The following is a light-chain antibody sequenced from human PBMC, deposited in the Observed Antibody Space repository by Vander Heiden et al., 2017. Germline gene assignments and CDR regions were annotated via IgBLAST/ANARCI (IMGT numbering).Light chain of an antibody. J-gene: IGKJ4*01. CDR1: QSVSSY. CDR2: DAS. Sequence: EFVLTTSASTLSLSPGERATLSCRASQSVSSYLAWYKQKPGQAPRLLIYDASNRATGVPARFSGSGSERDFTRTISSLEPEDFAIYYCQQRSNWPAAFGGGTMVEIK. V-gene: IGKV3-11*02. CDR3: QQRSNWPAA.